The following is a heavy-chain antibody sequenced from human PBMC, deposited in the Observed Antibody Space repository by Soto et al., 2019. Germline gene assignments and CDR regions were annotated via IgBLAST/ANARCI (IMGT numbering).Heavy chain of an antibody. CDR3: ASSSWPPDY. CDR1: GYSFTSYW. Sequence: GEYLKISCNGSGYSFTSYWIGWVRQMPGKGLEWKGIIYPGDSDNRYSPSFQGQVTISADKSISTAYLQWSSLKAADGAMYYCASSSWPPDYWGQGTLVTVSS. CDR2: IYPGDSDN. J-gene: IGHJ4*02. D-gene: IGHD6-13*01. V-gene: IGHV5-51*01.